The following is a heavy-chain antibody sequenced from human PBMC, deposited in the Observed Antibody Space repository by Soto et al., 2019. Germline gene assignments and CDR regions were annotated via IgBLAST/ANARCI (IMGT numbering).Heavy chain of an antibody. Sequence: SETLSLTCTVSGGSISSYYWSWIRQPPGKGLEWIGYIYYSGSTNYNPSLKSRVTISVETSKNQFSLKLSSVTAADTAVYYCARGDDSSVYFDYWGQGTMVTVYS. D-gene: IGHD3-22*01. V-gene: IGHV4-59*01. CDR2: IYYSGST. CDR3: ARGDDSSVYFDY. CDR1: GGSISSYY. J-gene: IGHJ4*02.